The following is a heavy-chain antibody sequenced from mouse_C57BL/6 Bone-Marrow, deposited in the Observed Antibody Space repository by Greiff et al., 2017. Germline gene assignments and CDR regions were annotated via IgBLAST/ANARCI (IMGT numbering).Heavy chain of an antibody. CDR2: ISSGSSTI. CDR3: ARVWDDGYYFDY. J-gene: IGHJ2*01. Sequence: VQLQQSGGGLVKPGGSLKLSCAASGFTFSDYGMHWVRQAPEKGLEWVAYISSGSSTIYYADTVKGRFTISRDNAKNTLFLQMTSLRSEDTAMYYCARVWDDGYYFDYWGQGTTLTVSS. V-gene: IGHV5-17*01. CDR1: GFTFSDYG. D-gene: IGHD2-10*02.